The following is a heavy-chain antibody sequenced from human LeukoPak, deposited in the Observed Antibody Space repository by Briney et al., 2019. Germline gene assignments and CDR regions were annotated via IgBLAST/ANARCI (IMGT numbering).Heavy chain of an antibody. D-gene: IGHD6-19*01. Sequence: GRSLRLSCAASGFPFSAYAMHWVRQAPGKGLEWVAVLLDESRNNYANSVKGRFTISRDISKDTLYLQMDSVRAEDTAVYYCARDLSAAFDFWGQGILVTVSS. J-gene: IGHJ4*02. CDR1: GFPFSAYA. V-gene: IGHV3-33*01. CDR2: LLDESRNN. CDR3: ARDLSAAFDF.